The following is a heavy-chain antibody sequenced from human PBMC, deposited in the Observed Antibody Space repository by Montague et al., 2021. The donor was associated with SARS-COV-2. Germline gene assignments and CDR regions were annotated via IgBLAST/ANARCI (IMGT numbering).Heavy chain of an antibody. Sequence: SETLSLTCTVSDYSISSDYDWGWIRQPPGKGLEWIATVHHSGKTYYNPSLRSRVTISMDTSKNQFSLRLTSVTAADTAVYYCARAPYTSSWYWILDYRGQGTLVAVSS. V-gene: IGHV4-38-2*02. CDR2: VHHSGKT. CDR1: DYSISSDYD. J-gene: IGHJ4*02. D-gene: IGHD6-13*01. CDR3: ARAPYTSSWYWILDY.